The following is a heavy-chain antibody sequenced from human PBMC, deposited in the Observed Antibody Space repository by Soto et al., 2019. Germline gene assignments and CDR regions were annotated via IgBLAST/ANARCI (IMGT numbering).Heavy chain of an antibody. J-gene: IGHJ3*02. CDR1: GFTFSNAW. V-gene: IGHV3-15*01. D-gene: IGHD2-15*01. CDR2: IKSKTDGGTT. CDR3: TTDMRDIVVVVAARDAFDI. Sequence: GGSLRLSCAASGFTFSNAWMSWVRQAPGKGLEWVGRIKSKTDGGTTDYAAPVKGRFTISRDDSKNTLYLQMNSLKTEDTAVYYCTTDMRDIVVVVAARDAFDIWGQGTMVTV.